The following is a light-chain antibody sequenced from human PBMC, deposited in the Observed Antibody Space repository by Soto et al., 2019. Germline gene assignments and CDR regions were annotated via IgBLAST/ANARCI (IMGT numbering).Light chain of an antibody. CDR3: SSYTSRSTHVF. Sequence: QSVLTQPASVSGSPGQSITISCSGTSSDIGGYNSVSWYQQHPGKAPKVMIYEVSNRPSGVSSRFSGSKSGNTASLTISGLQAEDEADYYCSSYTSRSTHVFFGGGTKVTVL. V-gene: IGLV2-14*01. CDR2: EVS. CDR1: SSDIGGYNS. J-gene: IGLJ2*01.